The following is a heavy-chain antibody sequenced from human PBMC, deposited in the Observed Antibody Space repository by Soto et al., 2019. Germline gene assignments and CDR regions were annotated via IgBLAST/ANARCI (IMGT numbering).Heavy chain of an antibody. CDR2: IHNGGST. D-gene: IGHD2-8*02. CDR1: GGSVSSGSYY. V-gene: IGHV4-61*01. J-gene: IGHJ6*02. CDR3: ARDDSGGFGSYYYYGMDV. Sequence: LSLTCTVSGGSVSSGSYYWSWIRQPEVKGLEWIGNIHNGGSTNYNPSLRSRVTISVDTSKNQFSLRLSSVTAADTAVYYCARDDSGGFGSYYYYGMDVWGQGTTVTVSS.